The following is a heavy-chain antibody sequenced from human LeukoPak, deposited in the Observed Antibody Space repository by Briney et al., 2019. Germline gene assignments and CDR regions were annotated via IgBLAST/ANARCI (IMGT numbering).Heavy chain of an antibody. CDR1: GFTFSTSG. J-gene: IGHJ3*02. Sequence: PGGSLRLSCAASGFTFSTSGMTWVPQARGKGLEWVSAISRNGVSTYYADSVKGRFTISRDNSKNTLYLQMNSLRAEDTALYYCANYVDTALINAFDIWGQGTMVTVSS. CDR2: ISRNGVST. CDR3: ANYVDTALINAFDI. V-gene: IGHV3-23*01. D-gene: IGHD5-18*01.